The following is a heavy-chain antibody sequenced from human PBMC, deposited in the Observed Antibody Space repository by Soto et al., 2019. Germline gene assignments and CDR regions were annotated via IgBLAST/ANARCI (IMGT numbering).Heavy chain of an antibody. CDR3: ASRDLSYSDFWSGYSLDYGMDV. CDR2: INPSGDST. Sequence: GASVKVSCKASGNTLTNYYMQWVRQAPGQGLEWMGIINPSGDSTGYAQKFQGRVKITRDTSTSTVYMELSSLRSDDSAVYFCASRDLSYSDFWSGYSLDYGMDVWGQGTMVTVSS. CDR1: GNTLTNYY. V-gene: IGHV1-46*01. D-gene: IGHD3-3*01. J-gene: IGHJ6*02.